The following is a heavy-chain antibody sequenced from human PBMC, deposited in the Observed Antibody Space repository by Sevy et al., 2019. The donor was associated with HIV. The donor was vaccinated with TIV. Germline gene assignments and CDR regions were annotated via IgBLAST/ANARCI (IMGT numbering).Heavy chain of an antibody. CDR3: VRDVVQAGDNWFDP. V-gene: IGHV4-30-2*01. CDR2: IYHSGST. CDR1: GGSISSGGYS. Sequence: SETLSLTCAVSGGSISSGGYSWSWIRQPPGKGLEWIGYIYHSGSTYYNPSLKSRVTISVDRSKNQFSLKLSSVTAADTAVYYCVRDVVQAGDNWFDPWGQGTLVTVSS. J-gene: IGHJ5*02. D-gene: IGHD2-21*01.